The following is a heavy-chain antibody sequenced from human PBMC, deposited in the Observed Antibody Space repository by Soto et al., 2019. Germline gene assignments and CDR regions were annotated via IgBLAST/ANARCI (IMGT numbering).Heavy chain of an antibody. Sequence: QVQLVQSGAEVKKPGASVKVSCKASGYTFTSYDINWVRQATGQGLEWMGWMNPNSGNTGYAQKFQGRVTMTRNTSISTAXXEXSXXRSEDTAVYYCARGLYYDILTGYYNRDYYYYGMDVWGQGTTVTVSS. CDR2: MNPNSGNT. J-gene: IGHJ6*02. CDR1: GYTFTSYD. D-gene: IGHD3-9*01. CDR3: ARGLYYDILTGYYNRDYYYYGMDV. V-gene: IGHV1-8*01.